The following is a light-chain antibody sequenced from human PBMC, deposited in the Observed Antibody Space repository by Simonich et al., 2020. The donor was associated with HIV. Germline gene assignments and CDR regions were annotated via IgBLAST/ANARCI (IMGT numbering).Light chain of an antibody. J-gene: IGKJ1*01. Sequence: DIVMTQSPDSLAVSLGERATINCKSSQSVLYSSNNKNDLAWYQQKPGQPHKLLIYWASTRESGVPDRFSGSGSGTDFTLTISSLQAEDVAVYYCQQYYSTPPTFGQGTKVEIK. CDR2: WAS. CDR3: QQYYSTPPT. V-gene: IGKV4-1*01. CDR1: QSVLYSSNNKND.